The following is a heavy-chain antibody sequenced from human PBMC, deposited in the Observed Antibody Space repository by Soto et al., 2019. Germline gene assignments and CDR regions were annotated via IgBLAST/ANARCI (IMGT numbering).Heavy chain of an antibody. Sequence: ESMKISFKDCGHSFTNYWIVWVRQIPGKGLEWMGTTYPDDSETRYSPSFQGQVTISADKSINTAYLQWSSLKASDTAIYYCATTQSSATFKTYYYDMHVWGQGTTVTV. J-gene: IGHJ6*02. D-gene: IGHD3-10*01. CDR3: ATTQSSATFKTYYYDMHV. CDR2: TYPDDSET. CDR1: GHSFTNYW. V-gene: IGHV5-51*01.